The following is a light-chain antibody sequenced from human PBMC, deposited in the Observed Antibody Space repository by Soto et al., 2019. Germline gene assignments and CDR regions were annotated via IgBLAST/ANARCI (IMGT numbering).Light chain of an antibody. CDR1: QSVSTW. Sequence: DIQMTQSPSTLSASVGDRVTITCRASQSVSTWLAWYQQKPGKAPKVLIYKASSLETGVPSRFSGSGSGTDFTLTISSLQPDDFATYYCQQYNAYPRAFGQGTKVEIK. V-gene: IGKV1-5*03. CDR2: KAS. CDR3: QQYNAYPRA. J-gene: IGKJ1*01.